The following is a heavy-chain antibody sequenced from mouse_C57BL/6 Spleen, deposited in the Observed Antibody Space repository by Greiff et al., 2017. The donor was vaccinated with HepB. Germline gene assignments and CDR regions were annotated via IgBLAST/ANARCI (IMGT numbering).Heavy chain of an antibody. V-gene: IGHV10-1*01. CDR3: VSGNSAWFAY. CDR2: IRSKSNNYAT. Sequence: EVKLVESGGGLVQPKGSLKLSCAASGFSFNTYAINWVRQAPGKGLEWVARIRSKSNNYATYYADSVKDRFTISRDDSESMLYLQMNNLKTEDTAMYYCVSGNSAWFAYWGQGTLVTVSA. J-gene: IGHJ3*01. D-gene: IGHD2-1*01. CDR1: GFSFNTYA.